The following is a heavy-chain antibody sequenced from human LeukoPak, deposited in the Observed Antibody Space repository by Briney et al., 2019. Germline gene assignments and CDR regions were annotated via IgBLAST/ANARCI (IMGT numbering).Heavy chain of an antibody. CDR1: GYTFTSHG. CDR3: ARDYGVVPAANFFY. D-gene: IGHD2-2*01. Sequence: ASVKVSCKASGYTFTSHGISWVRQAPGQGLEWMGWISAYNGNTNYVQKLQGRVTMTTDTSTSTAYTELRSLRSDDTAVYYCARDYGVVPAANFFYWGQGTLVTVSS. CDR2: ISAYNGNT. J-gene: IGHJ4*02. V-gene: IGHV1-18*01.